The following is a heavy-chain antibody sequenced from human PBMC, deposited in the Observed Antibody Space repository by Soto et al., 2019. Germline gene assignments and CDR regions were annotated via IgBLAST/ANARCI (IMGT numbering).Heavy chain of an antibody. Sequence: QVQLVESGGGVVQPGRSLRLSCAASGFTFSSYGMHWVRQAPGKGLEWVAVISYDGSNKYYADSVKGRFTISRDNSKNTLYLQMNSLRAEDTAVYYCAKARLRWAFDYWGQGTLVTVSS. CDR2: ISYDGSNK. D-gene: IGHD4-17*01. CDR3: AKARLRWAFDY. V-gene: IGHV3-30*18. J-gene: IGHJ4*02. CDR1: GFTFSSYG.